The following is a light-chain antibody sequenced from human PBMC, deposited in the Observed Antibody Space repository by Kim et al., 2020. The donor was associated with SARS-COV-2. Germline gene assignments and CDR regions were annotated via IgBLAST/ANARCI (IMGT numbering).Light chain of an antibody. J-gene: IGKJ2*02. CDR1: QRISNY. Sequence: SAVIGDRVTMTCRTSQRISNYLNWYQQKPGKAPQLLIYAASSLLSGVPSRFSGSGSGTEFSLTLSSVQPEDSATYYCQQSYSAPWTFGQGTKLE. CDR3: QQSYSAPWT. CDR2: AAS. V-gene: IGKV1-39*01.